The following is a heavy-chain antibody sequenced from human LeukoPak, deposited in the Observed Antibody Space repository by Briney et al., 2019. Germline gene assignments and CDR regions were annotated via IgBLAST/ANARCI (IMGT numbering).Heavy chain of an antibody. J-gene: IGHJ4*02. CDR3: ARDDVDTRHNYFDY. Sequence: PSETLSLTCTVSGGSISSGSYYWSWIRQPAGKGLEWIGRIYTSGSTNYNPSLKSRVTISVDTSKNQFSLKLSSVTAADTAVYYCARDDVDTRHNYFDYWGQGTLVTVSS. V-gene: IGHV4-61*02. D-gene: IGHD5-18*01. CDR2: IYTSGST. CDR1: GGSISSGSYY.